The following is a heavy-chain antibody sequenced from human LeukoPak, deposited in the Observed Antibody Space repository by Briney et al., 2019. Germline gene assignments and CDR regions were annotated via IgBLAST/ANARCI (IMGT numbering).Heavy chain of an antibody. Sequence: GGSLRLSCAASGFIVNYNYMSWVRQAPGKGLEWVSVIYSGGSTYYADSVKGRFTISRDNSKNMVYLQMRSLRVEDTAVYYCARVKVGITYWFDPWGQGTLVTVSS. CDR2: IYSGGST. D-gene: IGHD1-26*01. V-gene: IGHV3-66*01. J-gene: IGHJ5*02. CDR1: GFIVNYNY. CDR3: ARVKVGITYWFDP.